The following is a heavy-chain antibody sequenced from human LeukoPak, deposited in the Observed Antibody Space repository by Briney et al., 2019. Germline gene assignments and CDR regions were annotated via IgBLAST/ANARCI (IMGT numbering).Heavy chain of an antibody. CDR1: GGTFNSYA. Sequence: SVKVSCKASGGTFNSYAITWVRQAPGQGLEGMGGIVPVFGTTNYGQKLQGTLTITADASTSTAYMELSSLRSEDTAVYYCASGPFLTFDHTPEGYYHYYMDVWGTGTTVTTSS. V-gene: IGHV1-69*13. J-gene: IGHJ6*03. CDR2: IVPVFGTT. D-gene: IGHD1-14*01. CDR3: ASGPFLTFDHTPEGYYHYYMDV.